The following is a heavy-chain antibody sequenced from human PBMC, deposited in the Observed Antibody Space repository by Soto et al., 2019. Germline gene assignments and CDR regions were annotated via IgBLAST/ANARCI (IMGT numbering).Heavy chain of an antibody. V-gene: IGHV1-8*01. J-gene: IGHJ3*02. CDR2: MNPNSGNT. CDR3: ARAREEHIVVVTAWGLGYAFDI. D-gene: IGHD2-21*02. CDR1: GYTFTSYD. Sequence: QVQLVQSGAEVKKPGASVKVSCKASGYTFTSYDINWVRQATGQGLEWMGWMNPNSGNTGYAQKFQGRVTMTRNTSISTAYMELSSLRSEDTAVYYCARAREEHIVVVTAWGLGYAFDIWSQGTMVTVSS.